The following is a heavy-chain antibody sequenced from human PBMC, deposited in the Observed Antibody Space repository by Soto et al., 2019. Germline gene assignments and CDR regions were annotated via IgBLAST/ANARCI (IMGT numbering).Heavy chain of an antibody. D-gene: IGHD6-13*01. CDR1: GGSISSGGYY. V-gene: IGHV4-31*03. J-gene: IGHJ4*02. Sequence: SETLSLTCTVSGGSISSGGYYWSWIRQHPGKGLEWIGYIYYSGSTYYNPSLKSRVTISVDTSKNQFSLKLSSVTAADTAVYYCARVRAAAGTLDYWGQGTLVTVSS. CDR3: ARVRAAAGTLDY. CDR2: IYYSGST.